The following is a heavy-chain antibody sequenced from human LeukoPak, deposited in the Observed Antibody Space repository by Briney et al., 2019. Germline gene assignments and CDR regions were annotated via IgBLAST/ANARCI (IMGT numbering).Heavy chain of an antibody. D-gene: IGHD3-22*01. Sequence: PGGSLRLSCAASGFTLSNYAMSWVRQAPGKGLEWVSVISGGGGSTYYADSVKGRFTISRDNSKNTLYLQMNSLRAEDTAVYYCAKGTYDSRGHFDYWGQGTLVSVSS. V-gene: IGHV3-23*01. CDR1: GFTLSNYA. CDR2: ISGGGGST. CDR3: AKGTYDSRGHFDY. J-gene: IGHJ4*02.